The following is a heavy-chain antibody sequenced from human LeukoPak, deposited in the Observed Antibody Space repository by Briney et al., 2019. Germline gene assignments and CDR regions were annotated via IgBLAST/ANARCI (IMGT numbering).Heavy chain of an antibody. D-gene: IGHD1-26*01. CDR2: ISYDGSNK. J-gene: IGHJ4*02. CDR1: GSTFSSYW. CDR3: ARSASGSYPYYFDY. V-gene: IGHV3-30-3*01. Sequence: GGSLRLSCAASGSTFSSYWMHWVRQAPGKGLEWVAVISYDGSNKYYADSVKGRFTISRDNSKNTLYLQMNSLRAEDTAVYYCARSASGSYPYYFDYWGQGTLVTVSS.